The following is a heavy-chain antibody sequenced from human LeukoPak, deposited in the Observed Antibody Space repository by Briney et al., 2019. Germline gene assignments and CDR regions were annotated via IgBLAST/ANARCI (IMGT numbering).Heavy chain of an antibody. CDR3: ARVQGYCSGGSCYSYYYYGMDV. CDR1: GFTVSSKY. J-gene: IGHJ6*02. CDR2: IYSGGST. V-gene: IGHV3-66*01. Sequence: GGSLRLSCAASGFTVSSKYMSWVRQGPGEGLEWVSVIYSGGSTYYADSVKGRFTISRDNSKNTLYLQMNSLRAEDTAVYYCARVQGYCSGGSCYSYYYYGMDVWGQGTTVTVSS. D-gene: IGHD2-15*01.